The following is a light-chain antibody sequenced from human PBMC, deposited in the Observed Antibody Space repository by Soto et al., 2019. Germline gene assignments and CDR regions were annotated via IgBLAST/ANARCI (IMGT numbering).Light chain of an antibody. CDR1: SSNIGTYS. CDR3: AAWDDSLNAVV. J-gene: IGLJ2*01. Sequence: QSVLTQPPSASGTPGQRVTISCSGSSSNIGTYSVYWYQQLPGTAPKLLIYGNSQRPSGVPDRFSASKSATSASLAISGLQSEDEADYCCAAWDDSLNAVVFGGGTKLTVL. CDR2: GNS. V-gene: IGLV1-44*01.